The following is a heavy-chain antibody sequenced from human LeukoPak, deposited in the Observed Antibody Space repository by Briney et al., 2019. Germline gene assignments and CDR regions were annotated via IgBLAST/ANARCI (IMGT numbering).Heavy chain of an antibody. D-gene: IGHD6-19*01. Sequence: GGSLRLSCAASGFTFSDYNMRWIRQAPGKGLEWVSSISRSGSTKYYADSVKGRFTISRDNAKNSLFLQMNSLRAEDTAVYFCARGGVGGWFRYYFDYWGQGTLVTVSS. J-gene: IGHJ4*02. CDR3: ARGGVGGWFRYYFDY. V-gene: IGHV3-11*04. CDR1: GFTFSDYN. CDR2: ISRSGSTK.